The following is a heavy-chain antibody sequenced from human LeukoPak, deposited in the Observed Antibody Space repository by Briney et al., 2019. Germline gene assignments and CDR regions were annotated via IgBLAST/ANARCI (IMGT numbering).Heavy chain of an antibody. D-gene: IGHD3-10*01. V-gene: IGHV3-23*01. CDR3: AKGRYYGSGNFGDYFDY. CDR2: ISGSGGST. CDR1: GFTFSSYG. Sequence: GGTLRLSCAASGFTFSSYGMSWVRQAPGKGLEWVSAISGSGGSTYYADSVKGRFTISRDNSKNTLYLQMNSLRAEDTAVYYCAKGRYYGSGNFGDYFDYWGQGTLVTVSS. J-gene: IGHJ4*02.